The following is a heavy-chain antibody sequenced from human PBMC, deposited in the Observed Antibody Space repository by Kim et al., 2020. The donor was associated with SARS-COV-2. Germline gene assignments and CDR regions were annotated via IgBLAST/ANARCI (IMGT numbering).Heavy chain of an antibody. CDR3: TRHRRGAYTLDAFDI. J-gene: IGHJ3*02. Sequence: GESLKISCKGSGYSFSSHWIAWVRQMPGKGLEWMGIIYPGDSDTKYSPSFQGQVTISADKSINSAYLQWSRLKASDTAMYYCTRHRRGAYTLDAFDIWGQGTMVTVSS. CDR2: IYPGDSDT. V-gene: IGHV5-51*01. CDR1: GYSFSSHW. D-gene: IGHD4-4*01.